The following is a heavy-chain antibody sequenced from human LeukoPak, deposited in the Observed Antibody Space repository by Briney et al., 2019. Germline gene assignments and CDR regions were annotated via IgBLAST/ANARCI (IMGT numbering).Heavy chain of an antibody. CDR1: GYTFTSYA. CDR2: INAGNGNT. CDR3: AREGSGWYPANYYYYGMDV. Sequence: ASVKVSCKASGYTFTSYAMHWVGQAPGQRLEWMGWINAGNGNTKYSQKFQGRVTITRDTSASTAYMELSSLRSEDTAVYYCAREGSGWYPANYYYYGMDVWGQGTTVTVSS. J-gene: IGHJ6*02. D-gene: IGHD6-19*01. V-gene: IGHV1-3*01.